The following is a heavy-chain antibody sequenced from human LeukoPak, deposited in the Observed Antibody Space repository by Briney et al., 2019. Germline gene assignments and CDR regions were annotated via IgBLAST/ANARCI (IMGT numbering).Heavy chain of an antibody. D-gene: IGHD3-10*01. CDR1: EFTFSNYA. CDR2: ISASGSLT. Sequence: PGGSLRLSCAASEFTFSNYAMNWVRQAPGKGLEWVSGISASGSLTYYADSVKGRFTISRDNSKSILFLQMNSLTGEDTAIYYWAKGWFGETLHGPHDHWGQGTLVTVSS. J-gene: IGHJ4*02. CDR3: AKGWFGETLHGPHDH. V-gene: IGHV3-23*01.